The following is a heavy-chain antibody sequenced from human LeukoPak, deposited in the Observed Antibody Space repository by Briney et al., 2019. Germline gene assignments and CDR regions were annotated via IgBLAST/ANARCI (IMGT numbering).Heavy chain of an antibody. CDR1: GFTFSSYE. D-gene: IGHD2-8*01. CDR3: ARGLKDFDY. CDR2: ISSSGSTI. J-gene: IGHJ4*02. Sequence: GGSLRLSRAASGFTFSSYEMNWVRQAPGKGLEWVSYISSSGSTIYYADSVKGRFTISRDNAKNSLYLQMNSLRAEDTAVYYCARGLKDFDYWGQGTLVTVSS. V-gene: IGHV3-48*03.